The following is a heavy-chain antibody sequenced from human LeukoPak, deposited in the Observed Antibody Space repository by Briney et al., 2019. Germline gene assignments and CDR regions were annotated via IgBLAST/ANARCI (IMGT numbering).Heavy chain of an antibody. Sequence: SETLSLTCIVSGASISHDYWSWVRQPAGKGLEWVGRVYSSGTNYNPSLKSRATMSLDTSNNQFSLKLTSVTAADTAVYYCARAPGAWRDYYMDVWGKGTTVTVSS. V-gene: IGHV4-4*07. CDR3: ARAPGAWRDYYMDV. CDR2: VYSSGT. J-gene: IGHJ6*03. D-gene: IGHD3-3*01. CDR1: GASISHDY.